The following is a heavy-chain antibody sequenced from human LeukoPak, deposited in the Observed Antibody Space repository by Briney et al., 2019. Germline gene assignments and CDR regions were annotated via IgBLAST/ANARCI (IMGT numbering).Heavy chain of an antibody. D-gene: IGHD6-13*01. J-gene: IGHJ4*02. Sequence: SETLSLTCAVYGGSFSGYYWSWIRQPPGKGLEWIGEINHSGSTNYNPSLKSRVTISVDTSNNQFSLKLSSVTAADTAVYYCARVAAAGRVLDYWGRGTLVTVSS. V-gene: IGHV4-34*01. CDR1: GGSFSGYY. CDR2: INHSGST. CDR3: ARVAAAGRVLDY.